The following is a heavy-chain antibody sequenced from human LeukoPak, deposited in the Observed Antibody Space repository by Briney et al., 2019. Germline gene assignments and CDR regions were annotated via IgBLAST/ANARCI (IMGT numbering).Heavy chain of an antibody. CDR1: GYTFSSHG. V-gene: IGHV3-33*03. Sequence: GGSLRLSCAASGYTFSSHGMPWVRQAPGKGLEWVALIWYDGSKKYYADSVKGRFTISRDNSKNTVYLQMNSLRAEDTAVYYCARWYGDYGAFDIWGQGTMVTVSS. CDR3: ARWYGDYGAFDI. J-gene: IGHJ3*02. CDR2: IWYDGSKK. D-gene: IGHD4-17*01.